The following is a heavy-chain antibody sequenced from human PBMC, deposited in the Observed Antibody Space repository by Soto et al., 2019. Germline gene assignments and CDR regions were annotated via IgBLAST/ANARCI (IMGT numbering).Heavy chain of an antibody. CDR3: ARVPGTNYYYGMDV. D-gene: IGHD1-1*01. Sequence: QVQLVQSGAEVKKPGSTVKVSCKASGGTFNSYAFSWERQAPGQGLEWVGGIIPMFGTVNYAQKFQGRVTITADKSTSTAYMELSSLRSDDTAVYYCARVPGTNYYYGMDVWGQWTTVTVFS. CDR1: GGTFNSYA. CDR2: IIPMFGTV. V-gene: IGHV1-69*06. J-gene: IGHJ6*02.